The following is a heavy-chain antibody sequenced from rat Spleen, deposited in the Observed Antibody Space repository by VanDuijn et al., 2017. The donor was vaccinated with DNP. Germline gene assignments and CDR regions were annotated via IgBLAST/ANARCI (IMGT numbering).Heavy chain of an antibody. J-gene: IGHJ2*01. CDR3: AKDSYSARFDF. D-gene: IGHD1-1*01. Sequence: EVQLVESGGGLVQPGRSLKLSCAASGFTFSNYDMAWVRQAPTKGLEWVASISLSGGSTYYRDSVKGRFTVSRDNAKSSLYLQMDSLRSEDTAMYYCAKDSYSARFDFWGQGVMVTVSS. V-gene: IGHV5-20*01. CDR2: ISLSGGST. CDR1: GFTFSNYD.